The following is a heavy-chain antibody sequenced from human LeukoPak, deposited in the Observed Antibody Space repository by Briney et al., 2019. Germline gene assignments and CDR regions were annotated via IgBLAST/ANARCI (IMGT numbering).Heavy chain of an antibody. D-gene: IGHD4-17*01. V-gene: IGHV3-43*01. J-gene: IGHJ2*01. CDR3: AKDRYTVTHGYFDL. CDR1: GFTFDDYT. Sequence: GGSLRLSCAASGFTFDDYTMHWVRQAPGKGLEWVSLISWDGGSTYYADSVKGRFTISRDNSKNSLYLQMNSLRTEDTALYYCAKDRYTVTHGYFDLWGRGTLVTVSS. CDR2: ISWDGGST.